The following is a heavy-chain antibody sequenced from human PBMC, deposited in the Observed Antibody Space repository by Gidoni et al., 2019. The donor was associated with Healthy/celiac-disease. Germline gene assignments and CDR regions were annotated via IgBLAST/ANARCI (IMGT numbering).Heavy chain of an antibody. V-gene: IGHV3-23*01. Sequence: EVQLLESGGGLVQPGGSLRLSCAASGFPFSRYAMSWVRPAPGKGLEWVSAISGSGGSTYYADSVKGRFTISRDNSKNTLYLQMNSLRAEDTAVYYCAKDIGYCSGGSCYPLPFDYWGQGTLVTVSS. CDR3: AKDIGYCSGGSCYPLPFDY. J-gene: IGHJ4*02. CDR1: GFPFSRYA. D-gene: IGHD2-15*01. CDR2: ISGSGGST.